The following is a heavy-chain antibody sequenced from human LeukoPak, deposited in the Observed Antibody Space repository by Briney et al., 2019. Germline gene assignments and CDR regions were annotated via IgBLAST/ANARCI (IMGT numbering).Heavy chain of an antibody. V-gene: IGHV4-31*03. CDR3: ARGHPPVYGDYASQRWYFDY. CDR1: GGSISSGGYY. CDR2: IYYSGST. J-gene: IGHJ4*02. Sequence: SETLSLTCTVSGGSISSGGYYWSWIRQHPGKGLEWTGYIYYSGSTYYNPSLKSRVTISVDTSKNQFSLKLSSVTAADTAVYYCARGHPPVYGDYASQRWYFDYWGQGTLVTVSS. D-gene: IGHD4-17*01.